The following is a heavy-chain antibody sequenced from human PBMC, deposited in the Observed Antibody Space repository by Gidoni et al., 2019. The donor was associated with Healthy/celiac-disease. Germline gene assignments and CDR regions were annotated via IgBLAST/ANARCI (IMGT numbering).Heavy chain of an antibody. J-gene: IGHJ4*02. CDR2: ISYDGSNK. D-gene: IGHD1-1*01. Sequence: QVQLVESGGGVVQPGRSLRLSCAAAGVTFSSYAMHWVRQAPGKGLEWVAVISYDGSNKYYADSVKGRFTISRDNSKNTLYLQMNSLRAEDTAVYYCASDANWNDLVYWGQGTLVTVSS. CDR1: GVTFSSYA. CDR3: ASDANWNDLVY. V-gene: IGHV3-30-3*01.